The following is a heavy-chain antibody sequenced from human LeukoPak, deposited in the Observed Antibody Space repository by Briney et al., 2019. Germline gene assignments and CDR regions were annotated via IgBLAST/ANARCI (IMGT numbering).Heavy chain of an antibody. CDR2: MNPNSGNT. CDR1: GYTFTTYD. V-gene: IGHV1-8*01. Sequence: GPSVKVSCKASGYTFTTYDINWVRQAPGQGLEWMGWMNPNSGNTGYAQKFQGRVTMTRNTSISTAYMELSSLRSEDTAVYYCARNGQQLRHFQHWGQGTLVTVSS. CDR3: ARNGQQLRHFQH. J-gene: IGHJ1*01. D-gene: IGHD6-13*01.